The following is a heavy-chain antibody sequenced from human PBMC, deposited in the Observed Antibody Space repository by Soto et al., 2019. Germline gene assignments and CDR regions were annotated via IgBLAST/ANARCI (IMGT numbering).Heavy chain of an antibody. V-gene: IGHV4-4*07. CDR3: ARDLSGTGLDI. CDR2: VYSTGGV. J-gene: IGHJ6*02. Sequence: QLQLHESGPGLVKPSETLSLTCNVSGDSICRFYWSWIRQSAGKGLERIGRVYSTGGVTYNPALKGRVTISLDRSNNHVSLEMNSVTAADTAVYFCARDLSGTGLDIWGRGTRVSVSS. CDR1: GDSICRFY. D-gene: IGHD1-26*01.